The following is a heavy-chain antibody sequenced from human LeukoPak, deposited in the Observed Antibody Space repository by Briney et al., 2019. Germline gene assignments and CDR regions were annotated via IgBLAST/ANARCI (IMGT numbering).Heavy chain of an antibody. CDR1: GGSFSGYY. D-gene: IGHD6-19*01. Sequence: PSETLSLTCAVYGGSFSGYYWSWIRQPPGKGLEWIGEINHSGSTNYNPSLKSRVTISVDTSKNQFSLKLSSVTAADTAVYYCARIRYSSGWPHFDYWGQGTLVTVSS. CDR3: ARIRYSSGWPHFDY. J-gene: IGHJ4*02. CDR2: INHSGST. V-gene: IGHV4-34*01.